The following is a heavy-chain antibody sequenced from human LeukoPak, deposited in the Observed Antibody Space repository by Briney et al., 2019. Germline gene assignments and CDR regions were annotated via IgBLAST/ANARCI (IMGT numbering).Heavy chain of an antibody. J-gene: IGHJ4*02. D-gene: IGHD3-16*02. Sequence: GGSLRLSCAASGFTFSSYAMSWVRQAPGKGLEWASAISGSGGSTYYADSVKGRFTISRDNSKNTLYLQMNSLRAEDTAVYYCAKDRSVYDYVWGSYRHDYWGQGTLVTVSS. V-gene: IGHV3-23*01. CDR2: ISGSGGST. CDR3: AKDRSVYDYVWGSYRHDY. CDR1: GFTFSSYA.